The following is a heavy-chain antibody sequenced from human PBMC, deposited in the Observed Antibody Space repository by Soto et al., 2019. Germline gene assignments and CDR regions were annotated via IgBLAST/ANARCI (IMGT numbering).Heavy chain of an antibody. CDR1: GYTFTGYY. D-gene: IGHD1-26*01. CDR2: INPNNGDT. CDR3: ARRGGYYDY. Sequence: VACKASGYTFTGYYIHWVRQAPGQVLEWMGRINPNNGDTTYAQKFQGRVTMTRDTSITTAYMELSSLISDDTAVYYCARRGGYYDYWGQGTLVTVSS. V-gene: IGHV1-2*06. J-gene: IGHJ4*02.